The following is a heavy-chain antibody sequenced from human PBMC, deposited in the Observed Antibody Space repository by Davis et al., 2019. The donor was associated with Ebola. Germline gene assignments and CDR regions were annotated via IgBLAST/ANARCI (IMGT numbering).Heavy chain of an antibody. Sequence: ASVKVSCKASGYTFTSYYMHWVRQAPGQGLEWMGIINPSGGSTSYAQKFQGRVTMTRDTSTSTVYMELSSLRSEDTAVYYCARGPESCRSFTCPYYFDSWGQGTLVAVSS. CDR1: GYTFTSYY. CDR3: ARGPESCRSFTCPYYFDS. CDR2: INPSGGST. D-gene: IGHD2-2*01. J-gene: IGHJ4*02. V-gene: IGHV1-46*01.